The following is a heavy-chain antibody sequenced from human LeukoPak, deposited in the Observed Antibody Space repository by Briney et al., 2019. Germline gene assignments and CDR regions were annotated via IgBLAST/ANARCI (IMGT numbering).Heavy chain of an antibody. Sequence: GGSLRLSCAASGFTFSSYSMNWVRQAPGKGLEWVSSISSSSSYIYYADSVKGRFIISRDNAKNSLYLQMNSLRAEDTAVYYCARDGGYCSGGSRPYYYYGMDVWGQGTTVTVSS. CDR2: ISSSSSYI. V-gene: IGHV3-21*01. CDR3: ARDGGYCSGGSRPYYYYGMDV. J-gene: IGHJ6*02. CDR1: GFTFSSYS. D-gene: IGHD2-15*01.